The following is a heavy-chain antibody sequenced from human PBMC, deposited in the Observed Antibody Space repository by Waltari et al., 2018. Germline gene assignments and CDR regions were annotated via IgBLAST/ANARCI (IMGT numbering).Heavy chain of an antibody. CDR1: GFTFSSYA. CDR3: AKDPGDYGGLDY. D-gene: IGHD4-17*01. J-gene: IGHJ4*02. V-gene: IGHV3-23*03. CDR2: IYSGGST. Sequence: EVQLLEFGGGLVQPGGSLRLSCAASGFTFSSYAMSWVRQAPGKGLEWVSVIYSGGSTYYADSVKGRFTISRDNSKNTLYLQMNSLRAEDTAVYYCAKDPGDYGGLDYWGQGTLVTVSS.